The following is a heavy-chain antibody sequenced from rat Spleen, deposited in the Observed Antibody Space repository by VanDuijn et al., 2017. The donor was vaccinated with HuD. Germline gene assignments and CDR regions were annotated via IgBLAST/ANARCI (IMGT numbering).Heavy chain of an antibody. CDR2: ISTGRGNS. Sequence: EVQLVESDGGLVQPGRSLKLSCAVSGFILSDYYMAWVRQAPTKGLEWVASISTGRGNSYYRDSVKGRFTISRDNAKSTLYLQMDSLRSEDTATYYCARHTTDYYYFDYWGQGVMVAVSS. V-gene: IGHV5-25*01. CDR3: ARHTTDYYYFDY. J-gene: IGHJ2*01. D-gene: IGHD1-6*01. CDR1: GFILSDYY.